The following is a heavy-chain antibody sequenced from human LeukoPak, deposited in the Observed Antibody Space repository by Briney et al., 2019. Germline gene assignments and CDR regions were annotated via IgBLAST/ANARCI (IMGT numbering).Heavy chain of an antibody. CDR1: GFIFSDHR. D-gene: IGHD3-22*01. CDR2: SLNKGESYAT. J-gene: IGHJ4*02. Sequence: PGGSLRLSCAASGFIFSDHRIDWLRQAPGEGLEWVGRSLNKGESYATDYAASVKGRFSISRDDSKNSLYLQMSSLKAEDTALYFCARASDYAYFDCWGQGTPVTVSS. CDR3: ARASDYAYFDC. V-gene: IGHV3-72*01.